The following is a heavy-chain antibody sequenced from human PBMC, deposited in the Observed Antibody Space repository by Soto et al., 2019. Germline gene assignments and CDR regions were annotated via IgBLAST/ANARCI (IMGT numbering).Heavy chain of an antibody. CDR1: GFTLRTYA. D-gene: IGHD3-9*01. V-gene: IGHV3-23*05. CDR2: SFSSGGT. Sequence: GGSLRLSCSASGFTLRTYAMHWVRQAPGKGLEWVAESFSSGGTQYADSVKGRFTISRDNSRNMVFLQMNGLRVEDTALYYCARDREPDGIWTFDSWGQGALVTVSS. CDR3: ARDREPDGIWTFDS. J-gene: IGHJ4*02.